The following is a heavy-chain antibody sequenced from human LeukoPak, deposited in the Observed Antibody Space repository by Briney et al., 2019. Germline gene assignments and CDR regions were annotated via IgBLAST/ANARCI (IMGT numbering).Heavy chain of an antibody. V-gene: IGHV3-23*01. CDR1: GFTFSSYA. Sequence: TGGSLRLSCAASGFTFSSYAMSWVRQAPGKGLEWVSAISGSGGSTYYADSVKGRFTISRDNSKNTLYLQMNSLRAEDTAVYYCAKHPVELRYYMDVWGKGTTVTVSS. CDR3: AKHPVELRYYMDV. J-gene: IGHJ6*03. CDR2: ISGSGGST. D-gene: IGHD1-7*01.